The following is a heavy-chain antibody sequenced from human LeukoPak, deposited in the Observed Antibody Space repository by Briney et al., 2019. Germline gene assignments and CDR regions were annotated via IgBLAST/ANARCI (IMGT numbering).Heavy chain of an antibody. J-gene: IGHJ4*02. CDR1: GFTVSSNY. D-gene: IGHD2-21*02. CDR3: ARVSPEVTLDY. V-gene: IGHV3-53*01. Sequence: GGSVRLSCAASGFTVSSNYMSWVRQAPGKGLEWVSVIYSGGSTYYADSVKGRFTISRDNSKNTLYLQMNSLRAEDTAVYYCARVSPEVTLDYWGQGTLVTVSS. CDR2: IYSGGST.